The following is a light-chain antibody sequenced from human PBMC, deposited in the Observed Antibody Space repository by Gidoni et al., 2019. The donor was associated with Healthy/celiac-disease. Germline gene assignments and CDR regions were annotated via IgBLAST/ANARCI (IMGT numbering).Light chain of an antibody. CDR3: SSHAGGWV. CDR1: SSDVGGYNY. Sequence: QSALTQPPSASGSPGQSVTISCTGTSSDVGGYNYVSWYQQHPGKAPKLMIYEVSKRPSGVPDRFSGSKSGNTASLTVSGLQAEDEADYYCSSHAGGWVFGGGTKLTVL. V-gene: IGLV2-8*01. J-gene: IGLJ3*02. CDR2: EVS.